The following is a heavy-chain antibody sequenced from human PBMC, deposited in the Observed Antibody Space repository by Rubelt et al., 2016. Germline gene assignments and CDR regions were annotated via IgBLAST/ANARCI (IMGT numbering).Heavy chain of an antibody. CDR1: GGSFSGYY. Sequence: QVQLQQWGAGLLKPSETLSLTCAVYGGSFSGYYWSWIRQPPGKGLEWIGEINHSGSTTYNPSLKSRVTISVDTSKNQFPLKRCSVTAADTAVYYCAAEFLGAAGTGDWGQGTLVTVSS. CDR2: INHSGST. V-gene: IGHV4-34*01. D-gene: IGHD6-13*01. J-gene: IGHJ4*02. CDR3: AAEFLGAAGTGD.